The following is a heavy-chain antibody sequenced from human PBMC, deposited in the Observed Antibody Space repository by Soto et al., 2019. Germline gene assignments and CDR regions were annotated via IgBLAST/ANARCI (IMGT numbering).Heavy chain of an antibody. V-gene: IGHV3-30*18. J-gene: IGHJ4*02. Sequence: QVQLVESGGGVVQPGRSLRLSCAASGFTFSSYGMHWVRQAPGKGLEWVAVISYDGSNKYYGDSVKGRFTISRDNYKNTLYLQMNSLRAEDTAVYYCAKDKLYTAMVGGTFGYWGQGTLVTVSS. D-gene: IGHD5-18*01. CDR1: GFTFSSYG. CDR2: ISYDGSNK. CDR3: AKDKLYTAMVGGTFGY.